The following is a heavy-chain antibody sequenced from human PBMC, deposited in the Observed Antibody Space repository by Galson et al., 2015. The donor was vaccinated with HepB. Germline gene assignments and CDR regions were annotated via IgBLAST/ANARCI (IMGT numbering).Heavy chain of an antibody. V-gene: IGHV4-34*01. J-gene: IGHJ6*03. CDR3: ARRARGKSLYQLARKQYYYYYIDV. Sequence: ETLSLTCAVYGGSFNDYSRNWIRQSPLKGLEWLGEISPSGNTNYNPSLQSRLTISVDTSKNQFSLELRSVGAAETAVYYCARRARGKSLYQLARKQYYYYYIDVWGKGTTLTVS. CDR1: GGSFNDYS. D-gene: IGHD2/OR15-2a*01. CDR2: ISPSGNT.